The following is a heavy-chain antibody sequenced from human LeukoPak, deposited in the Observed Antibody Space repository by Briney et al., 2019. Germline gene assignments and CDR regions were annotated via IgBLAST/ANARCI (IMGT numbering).Heavy chain of an antibody. CDR2: ITPNTGDT. V-gene: IGHV1-2*06. D-gene: IGHD3-3*01. CDR3: ARDLVGGIWSAGF. Sequence: ASVKVSCKTSGYTFTGYYVHWVRQAPGQGLEWMGRITPNTGDTIYAQRFQSRATMTRDMSISAAYMELSSLTSDDTAIYYCARDLVGGIWSAGFWGQGTLVTVSS. J-gene: IGHJ4*02. CDR1: GYTFTGYY.